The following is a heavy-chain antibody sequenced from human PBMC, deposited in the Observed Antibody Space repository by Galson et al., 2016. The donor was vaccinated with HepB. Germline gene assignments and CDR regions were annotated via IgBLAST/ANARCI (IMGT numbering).Heavy chain of an antibody. CDR3: ATQLHCGGDCPDPYYFDY. D-gene: IGHD2-21*02. V-gene: IGHV3-23*01. CDR1: GFTFSSYV. Sequence: SLRLSCAASGFTFSSYVMSRVRQAPGKGLEWVSSIRGSDGSTYYADSVKGRFTISRDNSKNTLYLQMNSLRAEDTAVYYCATQLHCGGDCPDPYYFDYWGQGTLVTVSS. CDR2: IRGSDGST. J-gene: IGHJ4*02.